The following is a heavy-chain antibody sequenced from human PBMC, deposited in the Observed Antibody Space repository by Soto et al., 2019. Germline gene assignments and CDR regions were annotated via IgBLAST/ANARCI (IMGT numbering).Heavy chain of an antibody. V-gene: IGHV3-23*01. D-gene: IGHD2-2*01. CDR2: ISGSGGST. Sequence: EVQLLESGGGLVQPGGSLRLSCAASGFTFSSYAMSWVRQAPGKGLEWVSAISGSGGSTYYADSVKGRFTISRDNSKNSLDLEMDRLRAEDTAVYYCANEGCSSTSCREYFQHWGQGTLVTVSS. CDR3: ANEGCSSTSCREYFQH. J-gene: IGHJ1*01. CDR1: GFTFSSYA.